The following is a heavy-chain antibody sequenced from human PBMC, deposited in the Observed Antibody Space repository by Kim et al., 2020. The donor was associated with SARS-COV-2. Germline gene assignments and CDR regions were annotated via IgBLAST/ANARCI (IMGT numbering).Heavy chain of an antibody. Sequence: GGSLRLSCAASGFTFSSYAMHWVRQAPGKGLEWVAVISYDGSNKYYADSVKGRFTISRDNSKNTLYLQMNSLRAEDTAVYYCARGFRLVVRNAFDIWGQGTMVTVSS. CDR1: GFTFSSYA. CDR2: ISYDGSNK. J-gene: IGHJ3*02. CDR3: ARGFRLVVRNAFDI. D-gene: IGHD2-15*01. V-gene: IGHV3-30*04.